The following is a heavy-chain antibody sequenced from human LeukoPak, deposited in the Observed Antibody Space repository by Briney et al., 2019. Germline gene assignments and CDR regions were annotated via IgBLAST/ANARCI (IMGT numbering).Heavy chain of an antibody. CDR1: VVCFDDYP. V-gene: IGHV3-43*02. Sequence: GGALRLSCAESVVCFDDYPMHCVRHALGEGLEWVSLINEDGGITFYADSVWGRFTISRDNRKSSLYLQMNSLRTEDTALYYCAKEIDTLGTNAFDGWGQGTIVTVSS. D-gene: IGHD2-15*01. CDR2: INEDGGIT. J-gene: IGHJ3*01. CDR3: AKEIDTLGTNAFDG.